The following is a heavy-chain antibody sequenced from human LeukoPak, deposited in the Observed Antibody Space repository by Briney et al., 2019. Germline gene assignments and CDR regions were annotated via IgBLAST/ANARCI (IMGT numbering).Heavy chain of an antibody. J-gene: IGHJ4*02. V-gene: IGHV3-48*03. CDR1: GFTFSSYE. CDR3: ARETAHCGGDCFDY. D-gene: IGHD2-21*01. CDR2: VGVGGNNI. Sequence: GGSLRLSCAASGFTFSSYEFNWVRQAPGKGLEWVSYVGVGGNNIYYAESVRGRFTTSRDNAKNSLYLQLNSLRAEDTAVYYCARETAHCGGDCFDYWSQGTLVTVSS.